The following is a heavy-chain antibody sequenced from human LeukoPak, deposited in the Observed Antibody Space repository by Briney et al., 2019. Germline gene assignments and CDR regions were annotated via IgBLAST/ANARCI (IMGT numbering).Heavy chain of an antibody. D-gene: IGHD2-15*01. CDR1: GFTISSYG. CDR2: IRFDGSEK. J-gene: IGHJ6*02. CDR3: AKDDYDCSGGSCPQSYYVMDV. Sequence: GGSLRLSCTASGFTISSYGMHWVRQAPGKGLEWVSFIRFDGSEKYYADSVRGRFTISRDNSKITLSLQINSLRAEDTALYYCAKDDYDCSGGSCPQSYYVMDVWGQGTTVTVSS. V-gene: IGHV3-30*02.